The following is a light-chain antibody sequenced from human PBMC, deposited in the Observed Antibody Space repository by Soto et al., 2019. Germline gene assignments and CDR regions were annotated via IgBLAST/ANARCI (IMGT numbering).Light chain of an antibody. CDR3: QQYSDSPT. J-gene: IGKJ3*01. Sequence: EIVLTQSPGTLSLSPGERATLSCRASQSVGNNYLAWYQQRPGQAPRLLIFGASSRATGISDRFSGGGSGTDFTLSISRLEPEDFAVYYCQQYSDSPTFGPGTKVDIK. CDR2: GAS. V-gene: IGKV3-20*01. CDR1: QSVGNNY.